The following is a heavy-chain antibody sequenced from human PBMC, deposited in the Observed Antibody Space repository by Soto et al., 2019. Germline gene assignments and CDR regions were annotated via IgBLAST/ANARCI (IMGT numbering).Heavy chain of an antibody. Sequence: ASVKVSCKASGYTFTSYGISWVRQAPGQGLEWMGWISVYNGHTNYAQKLQGRVTMTTDTSTNTAYMELRSLRSDDTAVYYCARAPYCSSTSCYTLPFDYWGQGTLVTVSS. CDR1: GYTFTSYG. V-gene: IGHV1-18*01. CDR3: ARAPYCSSTSCYTLPFDY. D-gene: IGHD2-2*02. CDR2: ISVYNGHT. J-gene: IGHJ4*02.